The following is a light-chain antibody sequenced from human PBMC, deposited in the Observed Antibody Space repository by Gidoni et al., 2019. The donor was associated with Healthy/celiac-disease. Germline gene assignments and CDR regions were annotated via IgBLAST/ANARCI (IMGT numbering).Light chain of an antibody. V-gene: IGKV1-5*03. CDR2: KAS. CDR3: QQYNSFMCS. CDR1: QSISSW. J-gene: IGKJ2*04. Sequence: DIQMTQSPSTLSASVGDRVTITCRASQSISSWLAWYQQKPGKAPKLLIYKASSLESGVPSRFSSSGSGTEFTLTISSLQPDDFATYYCQQYNSFMCSFGQGTKLEIK.